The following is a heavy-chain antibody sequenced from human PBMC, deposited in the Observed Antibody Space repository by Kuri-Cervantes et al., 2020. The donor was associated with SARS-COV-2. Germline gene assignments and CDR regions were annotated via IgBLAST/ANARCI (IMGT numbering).Heavy chain of an antibody. Sequence: GSLRLSCTVSGGSISSSSYYWGWIRQPPGKGLEWIGSIYYSGSTYYNPSLKSRVTISVDTSKNQFSLKLSSVTAADTAVYYCARQMMSSITIFGVVITRNWFDPWGQGTRVTCAS. CDR1: GGSISSSSYY. CDR3: ARQMMSSITIFGVVITRNWFDP. J-gene: IGHJ5*02. CDR2: IYYSGST. D-gene: IGHD3-3*01. V-gene: IGHV4-39*01.